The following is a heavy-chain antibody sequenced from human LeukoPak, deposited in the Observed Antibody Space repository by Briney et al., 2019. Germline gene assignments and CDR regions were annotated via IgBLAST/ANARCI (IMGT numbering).Heavy chain of an antibody. V-gene: IGHV1-69*13. CDR3: ARAYYYDSSGYSYYFDY. CDR2: IIPIFGTA. Sequence: GASVKVSCKASGYTFTSYGISWVRQAPGQGLEWMGGIIPIFGTANYAQKFQGRVTITADESTSTAYMELSSLRSEDTAVYYCARAYYYDSSGYSYYFDYWGQGTLVTVSS. J-gene: IGHJ4*02. CDR1: GYTFTSYG. D-gene: IGHD3-22*01.